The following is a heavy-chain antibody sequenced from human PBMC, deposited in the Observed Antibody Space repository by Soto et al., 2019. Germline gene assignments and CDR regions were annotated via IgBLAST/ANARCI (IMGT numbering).Heavy chain of an antibody. Sequence: GGSLRLSCAASGFTFSSYSMNWVRQAPGKGLEWVSSISSSSSYIYYADSVKGRFTISRDNAKNSLYLQMNSLRAEDTAVYYCARVARQDCSSTSCLLYGMDVWGQGTTVT. V-gene: IGHV3-21*01. CDR1: GFTFSSYS. CDR2: ISSSSSYI. J-gene: IGHJ6*02. CDR3: ARVARQDCSSTSCLLYGMDV. D-gene: IGHD2-2*01.